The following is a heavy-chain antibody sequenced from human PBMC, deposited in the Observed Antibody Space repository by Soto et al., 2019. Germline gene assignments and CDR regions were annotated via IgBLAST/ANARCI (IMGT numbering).Heavy chain of an antibody. V-gene: IGHV3-33*01. Sequence: GSLRLSCAVSGFTFSTYAMHWVRQAPGKGLEWVAIIWFDGVKQYYADSVRGRFTISMDSSNNTVFLQMNTLRAEDTALYYCTRAGFDVWGQGTTVTVSS. CDR3: TRAGFDV. J-gene: IGHJ6*02. CDR2: IWFDGVKQ. CDR1: GFTFSTYA.